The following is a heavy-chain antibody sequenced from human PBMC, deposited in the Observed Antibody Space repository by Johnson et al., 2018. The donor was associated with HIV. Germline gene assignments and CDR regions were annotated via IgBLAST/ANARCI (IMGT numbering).Heavy chain of an antibody. V-gene: IGHV3-30*02. D-gene: IGHD2-15*01. CDR2: IPFHGNQQ. Sequence: QMQLVESGGGVVQPGGSLRLSCAASGLSFSSYGMYWARQAPDKGLEWVAYIPFHGNQQYYGDSVKGRFTVSRDNSKNTLYLQMDSLRAEDTAVYYCAKNGGVGGGSSNGAFDIWGQGTMVTVSS. CDR3: AKNGGVGGGSSNGAFDI. J-gene: IGHJ3*02. CDR1: GLSFSSYG.